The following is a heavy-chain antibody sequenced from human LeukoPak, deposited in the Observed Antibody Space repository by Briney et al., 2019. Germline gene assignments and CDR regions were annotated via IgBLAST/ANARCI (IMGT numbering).Heavy chain of an antibody. CDR2: ISGSGGST. V-gene: IGHV3-23*01. Sequence: GGSMRLSCAASGFTFSSYAMSWVRQAPGKGLEWVSAISGSGGSTYYADSVKGRFTISRDNSKNTLYLQMNSLRAEDTAVYYCAKLWTEYSSSSRYFQHWGQGTLVTVSS. D-gene: IGHD6-6*01. CDR3: AKLWTEYSSSSRYFQH. CDR1: GFTFSSYA. J-gene: IGHJ1*01.